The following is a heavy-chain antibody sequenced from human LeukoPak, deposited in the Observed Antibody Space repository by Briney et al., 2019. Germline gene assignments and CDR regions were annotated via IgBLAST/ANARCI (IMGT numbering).Heavy chain of an antibody. CDR2: IRYDGSNK. Sequence: PGRSLRLSCAASGFTFSSYGMHWVRQAPGKGLEWVAVIRYDGSNKYYADSVKGRFTISRDNSKNRLYLQMNSLRAEDTAVYYCARDFRFVVAATNYYYGMDVWGKGTTVTVSS. CDR3: ARDFRFVVAATNYYYGMDV. CDR1: GFTFSSYG. J-gene: IGHJ6*04. V-gene: IGHV3-33*01. D-gene: IGHD2-15*01.